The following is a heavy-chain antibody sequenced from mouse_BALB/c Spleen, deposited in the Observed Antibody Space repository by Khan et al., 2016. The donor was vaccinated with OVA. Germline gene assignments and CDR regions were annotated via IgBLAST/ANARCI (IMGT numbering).Heavy chain of an antibody. D-gene: IGHD1-1*01. V-gene: IGHV5-6*01. CDR1: GFTFSTYG. J-gene: IGHJ3*01. CDR2: ISSGGSYT. Sequence: EVELVESGGDLVKPEGSLKLSCAASGFTFSTYGMSWVRQTPDKRLEWVATISSGGSYTYYPDSVKGRFTISRDNAKNTPYLQMSSLKSEDTAMFYCARLAYYYDSEGFAYWGQGTLVTVSA. CDR3: ARLAYYYDSEGFAY.